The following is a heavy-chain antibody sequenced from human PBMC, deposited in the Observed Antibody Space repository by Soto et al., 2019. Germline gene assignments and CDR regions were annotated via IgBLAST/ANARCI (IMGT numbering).Heavy chain of an antibody. V-gene: IGHV4-39*01. D-gene: IGHD6-13*01. J-gene: IGHJ5*02. CDR1: GGSISSSSYY. Sequence: SETLSLTCTVSGGSISSSSYYWGWIRQPPGKGLEWIGSIYYSGSTYYNPSLKSRVTISVDTSKNQFSLKLSSVTAADTAVYYCARHSNRRHSSSWLTYWFDPWGQGTLVTVSS. CDR2: IYYSGST. CDR3: ARHSNRRHSSSWLTYWFDP.